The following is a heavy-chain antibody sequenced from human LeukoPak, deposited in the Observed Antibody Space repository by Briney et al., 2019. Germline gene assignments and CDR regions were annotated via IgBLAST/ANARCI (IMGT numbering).Heavy chain of an antibody. D-gene: IGHD3-10*01. V-gene: IGHV3-21*01. CDR2: ISSSSSYI. CDR3: ASGYGSGSYGSPFDY. Sequence: GGSLRLSCAASGFTFGDTWMNWVRQAPGKGLEWVSSISSSSSYIYYADSVKGRFTISRDNAKNSLYLQMNSLRAEDTAVYYCASGYGSGSYGSPFDYWGQGTLVTVSS. J-gene: IGHJ4*02. CDR1: GFTFGDTW.